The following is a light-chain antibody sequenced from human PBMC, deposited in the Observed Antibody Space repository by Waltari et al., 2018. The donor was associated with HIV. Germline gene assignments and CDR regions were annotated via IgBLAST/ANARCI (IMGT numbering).Light chain of an antibody. CDR2: DSS. J-gene: IGKJ2*01. V-gene: IGKV3-11*01. CDR3: QHRSSWPLYT. CDR1: QTISGS. Sequence: LVLTQFPATLSLSPGERATLSCRASQTISGSIPWYQQRPGQTPRLLIYDSSNRATDIPARFSGSGSGTDFTLTIASLESEDFTFYYCQHRSSWPLYTFGQGTRVEI.